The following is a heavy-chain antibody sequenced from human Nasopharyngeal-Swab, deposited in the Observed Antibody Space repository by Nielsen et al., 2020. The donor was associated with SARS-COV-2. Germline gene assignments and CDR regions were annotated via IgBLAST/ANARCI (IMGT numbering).Heavy chain of an antibody. V-gene: IGHV2-5*02. CDR1: GFSLSTRGVG. Sequence: CGPTLVKPTQTLTLTCTFSGFSLSTRGVGVGWIRQPPGKALEWLALIYWDDDNRYSPSLKSRLTITKDTSKNQVVLTMTNMDPVDTATYYCARQGDYDILTGYGYWGQGTLVTVS. CDR3: ARQGDYDILTGYGY. D-gene: IGHD3-9*01. CDR2: IYWDDDN. J-gene: IGHJ4*02.